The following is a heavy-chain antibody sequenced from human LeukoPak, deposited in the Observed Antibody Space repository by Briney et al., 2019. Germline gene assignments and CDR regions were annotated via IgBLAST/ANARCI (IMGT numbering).Heavy chain of an antibody. D-gene: IGHD2-15*01. CDR2: ISAYNGNT. V-gene: IGHV1-18*01. CDR1: GYTFTSYG. Sequence: ASVEVSCKASGYTFTSYGISWVRQAPGQGLEWMGWISAYNGNTNYAQKLQGRVTMTTDTSTSTAYMELRSLRSDDTAVYYCAGSDIVVNDAFDIWGQGTMVTVSS. CDR3: AGSDIVVNDAFDI. J-gene: IGHJ3*02.